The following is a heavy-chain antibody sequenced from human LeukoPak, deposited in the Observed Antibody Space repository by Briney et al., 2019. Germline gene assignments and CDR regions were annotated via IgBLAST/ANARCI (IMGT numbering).Heavy chain of an antibody. CDR2: IKQDGSEV. V-gene: IGHV3-7*03. CDR1: GFTFNTFW. D-gene: IGHD6-19*01. J-gene: IGHJ3*02. Sequence: TGGSLRLSCSASGFTFNTFWMHWVRQAPGKGLEGVANIKQDGSEVHYVDSVRGRFTISRDNAKSSLSLQLNNLGAEDTAVYYCARDGGLGSGWYLDAFDIWGQGTMVTVSS. CDR3: ARDGGLGSGWYLDAFDI.